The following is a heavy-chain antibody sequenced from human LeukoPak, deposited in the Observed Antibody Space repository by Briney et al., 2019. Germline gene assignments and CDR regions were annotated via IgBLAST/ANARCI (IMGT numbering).Heavy chain of an antibody. CDR3: TRDPAGYYYGMDV. CDR2: IRSKAYGGTT. V-gene: IGHV3-49*03. Sequence: PGRSLRLPCTASGFTFGDYAMSWFRQAPGKGLEWVGFIRSKAYGGTTEYAASVKGRFTISRDDSKSIAYLQMNSLKTEDTAVYYCTRDPAGYYYGMDVWGQGTTVTVSS. J-gene: IGHJ6*02. CDR1: GFTFGDYA.